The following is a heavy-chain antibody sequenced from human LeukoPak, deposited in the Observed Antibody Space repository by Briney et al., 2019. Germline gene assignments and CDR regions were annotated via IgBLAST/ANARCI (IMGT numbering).Heavy chain of an antibody. CDR2: IIPIFGTA. J-gene: IGHJ6*03. CDR1: GGTFSSYA. CDR3: ARASRWFGELLGVFYYYYMDV. Sequence: GASVKVSCKASGGTFSSYAISWVRQAPGQGLEWMGGIIPIFGTANYAQKFQGRVTITADKSTSTAYMELSSLRSEDTAVYYCARASRWFGELLGVFYYYYMDVWGKGTTVTVSS. V-gene: IGHV1-69*06. D-gene: IGHD3-10*01.